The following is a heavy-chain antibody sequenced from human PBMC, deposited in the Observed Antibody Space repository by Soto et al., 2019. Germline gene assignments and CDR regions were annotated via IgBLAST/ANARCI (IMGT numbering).Heavy chain of an antibody. J-gene: IGHJ4*02. CDR1: GFTFSNYA. CDR2: ISGNGAGT. V-gene: IGHV3-23*01. CDR3: AKDLQSWPLHFDY. Sequence: GGSLRLSCAASGFTFSNYAMSWVRQSPGKGLEWVSAISGNGAGTYYADSVKGRFTISRDNSKNTLYLQMNSLRAEDTAVYYCAKDLQSWPLHFDYWGQGTLVTVSS.